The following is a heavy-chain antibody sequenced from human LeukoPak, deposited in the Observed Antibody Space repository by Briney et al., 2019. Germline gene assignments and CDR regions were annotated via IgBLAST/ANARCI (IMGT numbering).Heavy chain of an antibody. CDR3: ARVKVKQWLVRTFDY. Sequence: GGSLRLSCAASGFAFSDYYMSWIRQAPGKGLEWLSYISSSGSTIYYADSVKGRFTISRDNSKNTLFLQMNSLRAEDTAVYYCARVKVKQWLVRTFDYWGQGTLVTVSS. CDR1: GFAFSDYY. V-gene: IGHV3-11*04. J-gene: IGHJ4*02. D-gene: IGHD6-19*01. CDR2: ISSSGSTI.